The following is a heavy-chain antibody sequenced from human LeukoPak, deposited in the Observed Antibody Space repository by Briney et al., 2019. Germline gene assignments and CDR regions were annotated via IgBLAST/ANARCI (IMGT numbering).Heavy chain of an antibody. V-gene: IGHV3-7*01. Sequence: GGSLRLSCAASGFTFSSYWMTWVRQAPGKGLEWVGNIKQDGTEIYYMDSVKGRFTISRDNAKNSLYLQMNSLRDEDTAVYHCARDKVVGATFFDYWGQGTLVTVSS. CDR3: ARDKVVGATFFDY. J-gene: IGHJ4*02. CDR2: IKQDGTEI. CDR1: GFTFSSYW. D-gene: IGHD1-26*01.